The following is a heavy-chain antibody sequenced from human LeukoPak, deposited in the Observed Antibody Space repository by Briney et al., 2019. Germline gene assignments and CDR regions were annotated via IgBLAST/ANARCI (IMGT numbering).Heavy chain of an antibody. D-gene: IGHD3-22*01. CDR3: TRHPPYDSSGYYYGYFDY. CDR2: IRSKANSYAT. V-gene: IGHV3-73*01. J-gene: IGHJ4*02. CDR1: GFTFSGSA. Sequence: PGGSLRLSCAASGFTFSGSAMHWVRQASGKGLEWVGRIRSKANSYATAYAASVKGRYTISRDDSKNTAYLQMNSLKTEDTAVYYCTRHPPYDSSGYYYGYFDYWGQGTLVTVSS.